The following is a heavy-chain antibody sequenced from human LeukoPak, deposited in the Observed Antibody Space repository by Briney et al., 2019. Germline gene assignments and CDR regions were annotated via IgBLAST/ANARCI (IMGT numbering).Heavy chain of an antibody. J-gene: IGHJ4*02. CDR3: ATAVAGTFDY. CDR2: ISSSSSTI. CDR1: GFTFSSYS. V-gene: IGHV3-48*02. Sequence: PGGSLRLSCAASGFTFSSYSMNWVRQAPGKGLEWVSYISSSSSTIYYADSVKGRFTISRNNAKNSLYLQMNSLRDEDTAVYYCATAVAGTFDYWGQGTLVTVSS. D-gene: IGHD6-19*01.